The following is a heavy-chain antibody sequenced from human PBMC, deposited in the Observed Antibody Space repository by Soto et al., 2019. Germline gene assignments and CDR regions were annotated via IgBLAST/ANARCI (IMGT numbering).Heavy chain of an antibody. D-gene: IGHD6-13*01. CDR1: GFTFSSYS. J-gene: IGHJ4*02. V-gene: IGHV3-21*01. CDR3: ARDGQQLVPLEY. Sequence: PGGSLRLSCAASGFTFSSYSMNWVRQAPGKGLEWVSSISSSSSYIYYADSVKGRFTISRDNAKNSLYLQMNSLRAEDTAVYYCARDGQQLVPLEYWGQGTLVTVSS. CDR2: ISSSSSYI.